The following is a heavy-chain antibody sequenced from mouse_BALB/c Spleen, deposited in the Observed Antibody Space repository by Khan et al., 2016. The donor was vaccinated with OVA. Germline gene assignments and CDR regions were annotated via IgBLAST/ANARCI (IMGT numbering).Heavy chain of an antibody. CDR2: IRSGGDYT. Sequence: EVELVESGGGLVKPGGPLKLSCAVSGFTFSNYALSWVRQTPEKRLEWVATIRSGGDYTNYPDSVKGRFNISRDNAKNTLYLQMCSLKAKDTALYYCARHNYGPFAYWGQGTLVTVSA. D-gene: IGHD1-1*01. J-gene: IGHJ3*01. CDR3: ARHNYGPFAY. V-gene: IGHV5-9-3*01. CDR1: GFTFSNYA.